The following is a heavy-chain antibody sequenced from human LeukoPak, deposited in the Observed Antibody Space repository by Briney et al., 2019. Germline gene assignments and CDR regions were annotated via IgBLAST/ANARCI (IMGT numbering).Heavy chain of an antibody. CDR1: GGSISNDF. V-gene: IGHV4-4*07. Sequence: PSETLSLTCAASGGSISNDFWSWVRQPAGKGLEWIGRIYSSGISYYNPSLKSRVTMSVDTSKNQFSLKLSSVTAADTAVYYCARGNGEATREAFDIWGLGTMVTVSS. CDR3: ARGNGEATREAFDI. D-gene: IGHD4-17*01. J-gene: IGHJ3*02. CDR2: IYSSGIS.